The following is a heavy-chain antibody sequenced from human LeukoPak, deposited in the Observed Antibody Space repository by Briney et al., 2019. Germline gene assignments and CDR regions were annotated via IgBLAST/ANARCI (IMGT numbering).Heavy chain of an antibody. CDR1: GGSFSGYC. CDR2: INHSGST. V-gene: IGHV4-34*01. D-gene: IGHD6-13*01. Sequence: PSETLSLTCAVYGGSFSGYCWSWIRQPPGKGLEWIGEINHSGSTNYNPSLKSRVTISVDTSKNQFSLKLSSVTAADTAVYYCARGRGPAAGTLFDYWGQGTLVTVSS. J-gene: IGHJ4*02. CDR3: ARGRGPAAGTLFDY.